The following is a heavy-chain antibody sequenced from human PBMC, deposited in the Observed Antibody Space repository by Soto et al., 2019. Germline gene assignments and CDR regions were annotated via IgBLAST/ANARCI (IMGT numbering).Heavy chain of an antibody. CDR1: GGTFSSYT. J-gene: IGHJ6*02. CDR3: ARVGSLRGGAAAVPYYSGMDV. CDR2: IIPILGIA. Sequence: GASVKVSCKASGGTFSSYTISWVRQAPGQGLEWMGRIIPILGIANYAQKFQGRVTITADKSTSTAYMELSSLRSEDTAVYYCARVGSLRGGAAAVPYYSGMDVWGQGTTVTVSS. D-gene: IGHD6-13*01. V-gene: IGHV1-69*02.